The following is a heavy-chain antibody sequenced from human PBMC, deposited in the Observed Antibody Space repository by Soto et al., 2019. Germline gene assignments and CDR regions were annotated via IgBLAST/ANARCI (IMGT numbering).Heavy chain of an antibody. V-gene: IGHV1-46*03. CDR2: INPSGGST. CDR3: ARDGLRFLEWLSTLHP. J-gene: IGHJ5*02. D-gene: IGHD3-3*01. CDR1: GYSFTSYY. Sequence: GTSVKVSCEASGYSFTSYYMHWVRQAPGQGLEWMGIINPSGGSTSYAQKFQGRVTMTRDTSTSTVYMELSSLRSEDTAVYYCARDGLRFLEWLSTLHPWGQGTLVTVSS.